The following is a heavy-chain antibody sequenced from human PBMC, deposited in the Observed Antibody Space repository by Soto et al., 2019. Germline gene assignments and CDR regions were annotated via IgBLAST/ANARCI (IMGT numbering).Heavy chain of an antibody. CDR1: GFTFSSYG. J-gene: IGHJ5*02. V-gene: IGHV3-30*03. CDR3: ARSGYSYGYGWFDP. CDR2: ISYDGSNK. Sequence: QVQLVESGGGVVQPGRSLRLSCAASGFTFSSYGMQWVRQAPSKGLEWVAVISYDGSNKYYADSVKGRFTISRDNSKNTLYLQMNSLRAEDTAVYYCARSGYSYGYGWFDPWGQGTLVTVSS. D-gene: IGHD5-18*01.